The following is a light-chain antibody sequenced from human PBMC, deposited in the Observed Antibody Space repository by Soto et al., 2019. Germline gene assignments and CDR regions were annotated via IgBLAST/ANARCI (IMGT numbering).Light chain of an antibody. CDR3: CSYAGSSKAAL. CDR2: EVS. V-gene: IGLV2-23*02. Sequence: QSVLTQPASVSGSPGQSITISCTGTSSDVGSYNLVSWYQQHPGKAPQLMIYEVSKRPSGVPNRFYGSKSGNTASLTISGLQAEDEADYYCCSYAGSSKAALFGGGTKLTVL. J-gene: IGLJ2*01. CDR1: SSDVGSYNL.